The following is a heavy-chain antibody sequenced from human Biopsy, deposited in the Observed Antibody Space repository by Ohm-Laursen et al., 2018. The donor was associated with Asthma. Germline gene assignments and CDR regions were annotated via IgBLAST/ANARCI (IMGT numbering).Heavy chain of an antibody. CDR1: GHTFNSAG. CDR3: ARAVDYSHYYGIDV. Sequence: ASSVKVSCKTSGHTFNSAGITWVRQAPGQGLEWMGWISVYNGNTKVAQKLQDRVTMITDTPTSTAYMELRSLRSDDTAVYFCARAVDYSHYYGIDVWGQGTTVTVS. J-gene: IGHJ6*02. V-gene: IGHV1-18*01. D-gene: IGHD3-10*01. CDR2: ISVYNGNT.